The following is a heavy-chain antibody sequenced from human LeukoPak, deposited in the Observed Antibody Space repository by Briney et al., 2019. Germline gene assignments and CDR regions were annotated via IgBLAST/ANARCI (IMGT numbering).Heavy chain of an antibody. CDR1: GYTFTSYY. V-gene: IGHV1-46*01. J-gene: IGHJ4*02. D-gene: IGHD3-16*01. CDR2: INPSGGST. Sequence: ASVKVSCKASGYTFTSYYMHWVRQAPGQGLEWMGIINPSGGSTSYAQKFQGRVTMTRDTSTSTVYMELSSLRSEDTAVYYCAIIPRLGNPLSYFDYWGQGTLVTVSS. CDR3: AIIPRLGNPLSYFDY.